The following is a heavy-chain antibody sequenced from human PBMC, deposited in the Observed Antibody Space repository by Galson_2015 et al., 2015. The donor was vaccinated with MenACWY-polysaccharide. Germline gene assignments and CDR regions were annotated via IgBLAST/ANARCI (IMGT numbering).Heavy chain of an antibody. D-gene: IGHD2-21*02. CDR2: IYHSGST. CDR3: GRLPWCGGGCSFGWFDP. Sequence: LSLTCAVSGYSISSGYYWGWIRQPPGKGLEWIGSIYHSGSTYYNPSLKSRVTISVDTSKNQFSLKLSSVTAADTAVYYCGRLPWCGGGCSFGWFDPWGQGILVTVSS. V-gene: IGHV4-38-2*01. CDR1: GYSISSGYY. J-gene: IGHJ5*02.